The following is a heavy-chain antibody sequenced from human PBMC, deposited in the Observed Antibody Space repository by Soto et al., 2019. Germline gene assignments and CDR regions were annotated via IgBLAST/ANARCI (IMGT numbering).Heavy chain of an antibody. J-gene: IGHJ4*02. CDR2: IKQDGSEK. CDR3: ARDPGLYYYDSSGYPDY. CDR1: GFTFSSYW. D-gene: IGHD3-22*01. V-gene: IGHV3-7*01. Sequence: LRLSCAASGFTFSSYWMSWVRQAPGKGLEWVANIKQDGSEKYYVDSVKGRFTISRDNAKNSLYLQMNSLRAEDTAVYYCARDPGLYYYDSSGYPDYWGQGTLVTVSS.